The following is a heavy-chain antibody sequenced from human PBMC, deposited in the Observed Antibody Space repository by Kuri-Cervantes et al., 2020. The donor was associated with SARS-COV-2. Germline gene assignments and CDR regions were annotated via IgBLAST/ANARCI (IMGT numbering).Heavy chain of an antibody. D-gene: IGHD2-21*01. CDR3: ARGRFRDY. V-gene: IGHV3-7*01. CDR2: IKQDGSEK. CDR1: GFTFSSYW. J-gene: IGHJ4*02. Sequence: GESLKISCAASGFTFSSYWMSWARQAPGKGLEWVANIKQDGSEKYYVDSVKGRFTISRDNAKNSLYLQMKSLRAEDTAVYYCARGRFRDYWGQGTLVTVSS.